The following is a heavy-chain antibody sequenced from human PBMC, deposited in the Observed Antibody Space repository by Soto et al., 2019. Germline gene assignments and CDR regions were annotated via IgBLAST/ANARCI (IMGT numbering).Heavy chain of an antibody. D-gene: IGHD5-18*01. J-gene: IGHJ4*02. CDR2: IKQDGSEK. CDR1: GFTFSSYW. CDR3: ARDWIHVAPGGSYFDY. Sequence: EVQLVESGGGLVQPGGSLRLSCAASGFTFSSYWMSWVRQAPGKGLEWVANIKQDGSEKYYVDSVKGRFTISRDNAKNSLYLQMNSLRAEDTAVYYCARDWIHVAPGGSYFDYWGQGTLVTVSS. V-gene: IGHV3-7*01.